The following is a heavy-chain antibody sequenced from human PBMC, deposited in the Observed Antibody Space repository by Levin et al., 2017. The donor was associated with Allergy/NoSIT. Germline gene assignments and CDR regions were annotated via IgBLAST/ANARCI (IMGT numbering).Heavy chain of an antibody. J-gene: IGHJ4*02. CDR3: AKDSSSPGYDFWSGYLVGFDY. CDR1: GFTFDDYA. V-gene: IGHV3-9*01. CDR2: ISRNSGSI. Sequence: PGGSLRLSCAASGFTFDDYAMHWVRQAPGKGLEWVSGISRNSGSIGYADSVKGRFIISRDNAKNSLYLQMNSLRAEDTALYYCAKDSSSPGYDFWSGYLVGFDYWGQGTLVTVSS. D-gene: IGHD3-3*01.